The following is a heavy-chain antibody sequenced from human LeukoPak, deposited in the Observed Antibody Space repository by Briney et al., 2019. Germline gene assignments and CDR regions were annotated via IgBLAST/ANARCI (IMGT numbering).Heavy chain of an antibody. CDR3: AKARRYCGGDCYSYSFDY. J-gene: IGHJ4*02. D-gene: IGHD2-21*02. Sequence: GGSLRLSCAASGFTFSSYGMHWVRQAPGKGLEWVAVTSYDGSKKYYADSVKGRFTISRDNSKNTLYLQMNSLRAEDTALYYCAKARRYCGGDCYSYSFDYWGQGTLVTVSS. CDR1: GFTFSSYG. V-gene: IGHV3-30*18. CDR2: TSYDGSKK.